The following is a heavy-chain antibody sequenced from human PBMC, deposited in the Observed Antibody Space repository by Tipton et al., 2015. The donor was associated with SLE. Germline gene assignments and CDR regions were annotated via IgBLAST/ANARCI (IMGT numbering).Heavy chain of an antibody. CDR3: ASGTRIDAFDI. CDR1: GFTVSSNY. V-gene: IGHV3-66*02. Sequence: GSLRLSCAASGFTVSSNYMSWVRQAPGKGLERVSVIYSGGSTYYADSVKGRFTISRDNSKNTLYLQMNSLRAEDTAVYYCASGTRIDAFDIWGQGTMVTVSS. J-gene: IGHJ3*02. D-gene: IGHD1-26*01. CDR2: IYSGGST.